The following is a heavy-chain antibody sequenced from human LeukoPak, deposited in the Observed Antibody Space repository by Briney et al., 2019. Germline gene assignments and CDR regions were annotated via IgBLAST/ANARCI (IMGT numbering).Heavy chain of an antibody. J-gene: IGHJ5*02. CDR1: GGSFSGYY. Sequence: SETLSLTCAVYGGSFSGYYWSWIRQPPGKGLEWIGEINHSGSTNYNPSLKSRVTISVDTSKNQFSLKLSSVTAADTAVYYCARALLRLWELSFLNWFDPWGQGTLVTVSS. CDR2: INHSGST. CDR3: ARALLRLWELSFLNWFDP. D-gene: IGHD3-16*02. V-gene: IGHV4-34*01.